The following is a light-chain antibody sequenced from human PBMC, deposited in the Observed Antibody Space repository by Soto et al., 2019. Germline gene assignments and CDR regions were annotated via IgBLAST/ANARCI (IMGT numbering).Light chain of an antibody. J-gene: IGLJ3*02. CDR1: SGSIASNY. Sequence: NFMLTQPHSVSESPGKTVTISCTGSSGSIASNYVQWYQQRPGSAPTTVIYEDNQRPSGVPDRFSGSIDSSSNSASLTISGLKTEDEADYYCQSYDSTFFEVFGGGTKLTVL. V-gene: IGLV6-57*02. CDR3: QSYDSTFFEV. CDR2: EDN.